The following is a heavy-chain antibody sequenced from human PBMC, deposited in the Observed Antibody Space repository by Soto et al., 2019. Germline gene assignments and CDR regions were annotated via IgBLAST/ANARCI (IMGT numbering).Heavy chain of an antibody. Sequence: GTSVKVSCKPSVFTFTSSAMHCVRQARGQRLGWIGWIVVGSGNTNYAQKFQERVTITRDMSTSTAYMEMSSLRSADTAVYSCAAGRDYDFWSGYPHYFDYWGQGTLVTVSS. J-gene: IGHJ4*02. CDR3: AAGRDYDFWSGYPHYFDY. CDR2: IVVGSGNT. CDR1: VFTFTSSA. V-gene: IGHV1-58*02. D-gene: IGHD3-3*01.